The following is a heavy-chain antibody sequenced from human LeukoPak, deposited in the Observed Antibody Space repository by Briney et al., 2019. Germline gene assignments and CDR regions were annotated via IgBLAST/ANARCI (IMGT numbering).Heavy chain of an antibody. V-gene: IGHV4-38-2*01. CDR3: ARVPYYDFWSGSEARFDY. Sequence: PSETLSLTCAVSGYSISSGYYWGWIRQPPGQGLEWIGSIYHSGSTYYNPSLKSRVTISVDTSKNQFSLKLSSVTAADTAVYYCARVPYYDFWSGSEARFDYWGQGTLVTVSS. J-gene: IGHJ4*02. D-gene: IGHD3-3*01. CDR2: IYHSGST. CDR1: GYSISSGYY.